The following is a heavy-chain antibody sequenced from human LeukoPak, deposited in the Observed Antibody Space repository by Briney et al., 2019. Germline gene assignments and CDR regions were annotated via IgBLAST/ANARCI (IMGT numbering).Heavy chain of an antibody. D-gene: IGHD3-22*01. V-gene: IGHV1-18*01. CDR3: ARVYDSSGSPYYYYYYMDV. Sequence: ASVKVSCKASGYTFTSYDMSWVRQAPGQGLEWMGWISAYNGNTNYAQKLQGRVTMTTDTSTSTAYMELRSLRSDDTAVYYCARVYDSSGSPYYYYYYMDVWGKGTTLTVSS. CDR2: ISAYNGNT. CDR1: GYTFTSYD. J-gene: IGHJ6*03.